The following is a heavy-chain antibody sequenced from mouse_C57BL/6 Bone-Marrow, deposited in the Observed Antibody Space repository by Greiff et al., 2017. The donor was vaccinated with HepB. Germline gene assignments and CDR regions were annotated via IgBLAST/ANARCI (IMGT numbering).Heavy chain of an antibody. V-gene: IGHV1-50*01. CDR2: IDPSDSYT. D-gene: IGHD4-1*01. CDR3: ARPGTIDY. J-gene: IGHJ2*01. Sequence: VQLQQPGAELVKPGASVKLSCKASGYTFTSYWMQWVKQRPGQGLEWIGEIDPSDSYTNYNQKFKGKATLTVDTSSSTAYMQLSSLTSEDSAVYYCARPGTIDYWGQGTTLTVSS. CDR1: GYTFTSYW.